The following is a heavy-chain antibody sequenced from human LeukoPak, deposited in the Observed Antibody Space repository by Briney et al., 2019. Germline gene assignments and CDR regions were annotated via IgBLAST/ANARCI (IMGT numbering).Heavy chain of an antibody. CDR1: GFPFSSHG. V-gene: IGHV3-23*01. D-gene: IGHD3-10*01. CDR3: ARGGVDYYGSGTYYLMYYFDN. J-gene: IGHJ4*02. Sequence: PGGSLRLSCAGSGFPFSSHGMNWVRQAPGKGLEWVSGISPGGGPTYYADSVKGRFTISRDDPHNTLYLQMNSLRAEDTAVYFCARGGVDYYGSGTYYLMYYFDNWGQGALVTVSS. CDR2: ISPGGGPT.